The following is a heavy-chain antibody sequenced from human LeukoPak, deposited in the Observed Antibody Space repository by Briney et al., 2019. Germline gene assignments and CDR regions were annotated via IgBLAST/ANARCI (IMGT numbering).Heavy chain of an antibody. CDR3: ARAPQKGALDY. CDR2: MNQDGTTK. Sequence: GSLTLSCAASGFSFSNSLMTWVRPPPGDGLEWVALMNQDGTTKYHVHSVNGRFTLSRDNAKNSLYLQLNSQRVKHTAVYYCARAPQKGALDYWGQGAPVTVSS. J-gene: IGHJ4*02. CDR1: GFSFSNSL. V-gene: IGHV3-7*01. D-gene: IGHD4/OR15-4a*01.